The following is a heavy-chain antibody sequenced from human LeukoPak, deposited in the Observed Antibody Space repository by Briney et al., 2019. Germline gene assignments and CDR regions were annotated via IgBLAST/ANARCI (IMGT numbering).Heavy chain of an antibody. D-gene: IGHD3-16*01. CDR3: ASQSYARFDP. Sequence: GGSLRLSCAASGFTFSSHWMSWVRQAPGKGLEWVGNIQPDGSEQYPVDSVKGRFTISRDNARNSLFLQMNSLRVEDTGVYYCASQSYARFDPWGQGTPVTVSS. CDR1: GFTFSSHW. J-gene: IGHJ5*02. V-gene: IGHV3-7*01. CDR2: IQPDGSEQ.